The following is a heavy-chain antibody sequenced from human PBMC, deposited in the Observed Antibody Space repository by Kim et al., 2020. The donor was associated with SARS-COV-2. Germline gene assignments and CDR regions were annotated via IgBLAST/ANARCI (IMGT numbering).Heavy chain of an antibody. V-gene: IGHV1-2*06. J-gene: IGHJ6*02. CDR3: ARVVADSTSWCNEGRDYYYYGMDV. CDR1: GYTFTGYY. Sequence: ASVKVSCKASGYTFTGYYIHWVRQTPGQGLEWMGRINPNSGGTTYAQKFQGRVTMTRDTSISTAYMELSSLRSDDTAVYYCARVVADSTSWCNEGRDYYYYGMDVWGQGTTVAVSS. CDR2: INPNSGGT. D-gene: IGHD6-13*01.